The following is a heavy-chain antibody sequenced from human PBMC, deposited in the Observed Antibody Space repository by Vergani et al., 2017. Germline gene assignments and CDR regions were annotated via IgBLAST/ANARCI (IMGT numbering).Heavy chain of an antibody. J-gene: IGHJ4*02. V-gene: IGHV4-59*01. Sequence: QVQLQESGPGLVKPSETLSLTCTVSGGSISSYYWSWIRQPPGKGLEWIGYIYYSGSTNYNPSLKSRVTISVDTSKNQFSLKLSSVTAADPAVYYCARLWFGEHFDYWGQGTLVTVSS. CDR1: GGSISSYY. CDR3: ARLWFGEHFDY. CDR2: IYYSGST. D-gene: IGHD3-10*01.